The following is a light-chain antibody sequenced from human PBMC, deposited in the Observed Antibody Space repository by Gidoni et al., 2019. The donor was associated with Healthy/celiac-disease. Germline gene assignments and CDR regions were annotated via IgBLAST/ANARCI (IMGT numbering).Light chain of an antibody. CDR2: DAS. J-gene: IGKJ2*01. Sequence: DIQMTQSPSTLSASVGDRVTIPCRASQSISSWLAWYQQKPGKAPKLLIYDASSLESGVPSRFSGSGSGTEFTLTISSLQPDDFATYYCQHYNSYLYTFGHGTKLEIK. V-gene: IGKV1-5*01. CDR3: QHYNSYLYT. CDR1: QSISSW.